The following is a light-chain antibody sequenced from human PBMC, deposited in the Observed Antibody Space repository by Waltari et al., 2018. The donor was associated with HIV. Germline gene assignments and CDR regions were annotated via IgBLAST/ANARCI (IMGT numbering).Light chain of an antibody. Sequence: EIVLTQSPATLSLSPGDRATISCRASQNVSSSLGWYQQKTGQAPRLLIYAASYRATGIPSMFSGSVSGTDFTLTISSLEPEDFAVYYCQQRDNWPLTFGGGTKVEIK. CDR3: QQRDNWPLT. CDR2: AAS. V-gene: IGKV3-11*01. J-gene: IGKJ4*01. CDR1: QNVSSS.